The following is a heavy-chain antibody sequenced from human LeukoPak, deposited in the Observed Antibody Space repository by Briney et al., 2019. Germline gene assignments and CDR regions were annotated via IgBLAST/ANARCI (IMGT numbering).Heavy chain of an antibody. Sequence: GRSLRLSCAATGFTFSSYGMNWVRQAPRKGLEWVAFIRYDGSNKYYADSVKGRFTTSRDNSKNTLYLQMNSLRAEDTAVYYCAKDSRPSGYYAEYSQHWGQGTLVTVSS. CDR1: GFTFSSYG. CDR3: AKDSRPSGYYAEYSQH. CDR2: IRYDGSNK. D-gene: IGHD3-22*01. J-gene: IGHJ1*01. V-gene: IGHV3-30*02.